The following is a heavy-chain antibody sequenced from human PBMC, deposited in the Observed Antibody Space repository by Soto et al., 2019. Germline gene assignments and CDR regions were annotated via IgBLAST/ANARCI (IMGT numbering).Heavy chain of an antibody. CDR1: GFTVNSDY. V-gene: IGHV3-53*01. J-gene: IGHJ4*02. Sequence: EVQLVESGGGLIQPGGSLRLSCAASGFTVNSDYMNWIRQTPGKGLEWVAFIYNGESTHYADSVKGRFTISSDRSKNTLYLQMNSLRFDDTAVYYCARDGRGLGKLSLFEYWGQGTLVTVSS. D-gene: IGHD3-16*01. CDR2: IYNGEST. CDR3: ARDGRGLGKLSLFEY.